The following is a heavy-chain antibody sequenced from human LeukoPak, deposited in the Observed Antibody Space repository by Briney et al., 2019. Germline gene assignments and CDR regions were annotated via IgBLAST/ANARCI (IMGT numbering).Heavy chain of an antibody. CDR1: GGTFSSYT. D-gene: IGHD6-13*01. V-gene: IGHV1-69*04. CDR3: ARDRGSSSISFDY. Sequence: SVKVSCKASGGTFSSYTISWVRQAPGPGLEWMGRIIPILGIANYAQKFQGRVTITADKSTSTAHMELSSLRSEDTAVYYCARDRGSSSISFDYWGQGTLVTVSS. CDR2: IIPILGIA. J-gene: IGHJ4*02.